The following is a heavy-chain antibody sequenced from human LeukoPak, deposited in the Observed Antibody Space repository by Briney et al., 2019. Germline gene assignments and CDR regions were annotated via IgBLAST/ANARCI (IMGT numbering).Heavy chain of an antibody. CDR2: INPNSGVT. CDR3: ARDRGSLGYYYYYYMDV. V-gene: IGHV1-2*02. J-gene: IGHJ6*03. Sequence: ASVKVSCKASGYTFTGYYMHWVRQAPGQGLEWMGWINPNSGVTNYAQKFQGRVTMTRDTSISTAYMELSRLRSDDTAVYYCARDRGSLGYYYYYYMDVWGKGTTVTVSS. CDR1: GYTFTGYY. D-gene: IGHD1-26*01.